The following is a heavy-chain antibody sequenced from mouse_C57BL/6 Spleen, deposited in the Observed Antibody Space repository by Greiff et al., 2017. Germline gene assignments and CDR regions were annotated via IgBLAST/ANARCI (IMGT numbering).Heavy chain of an antibody. V-gene: IGHV1-81*01. CDR2: IYPRSGNT. CDR1: GYTFTSYG. D-gene: IGHD1-1*01. Sequence: QVQLKESGAELARPGASVKLSCKASGYTFTSYGISWVKQRTGQGLEWIGEIYPRSGNTYYNEKFKGKATLTADKSSSTAYMELRSLTSEDSAVYFCARSGTTVVALDYWGQGTTLTVSS. CDR3: ARSGTTVVALDY. J-gene: IGHJ2*01.